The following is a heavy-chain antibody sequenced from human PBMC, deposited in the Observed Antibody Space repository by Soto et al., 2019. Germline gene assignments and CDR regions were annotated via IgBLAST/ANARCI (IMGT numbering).Heavy chain of an antibody. D-gene: IGHD3-10*01. CDR2: IIPHKGDT. CDR1: GGTFSSHS. Sequence: QVQLVQSGAEVKRPGSSVKVSCKASGGTFSSHSINWVRQAPGQGLEWMGGIIPHKGDTYYAQRLQGRVTMTTDTSTSTAYMELRGLRSDDTAVYFCARDLDPSGSYYTNYWGQGTLVTVSS. CDR3: ARDLDPSGSYYTNY. J-gene: IGHJ4*02. V-gene: IGHV1-18*01.